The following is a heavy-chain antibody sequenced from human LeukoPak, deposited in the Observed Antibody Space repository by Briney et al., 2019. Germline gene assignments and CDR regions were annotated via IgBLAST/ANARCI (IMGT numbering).Heavy chain of an antibody. D-gene: IGHD3-22*01. V-gene: IGHV3-48*01. Sequence: GGSLRLSCAASGFTFNTYSMNWVRQAPGKGLEWISYISTSGSATYYADSMMGRFTISRDNAKNTLYLQMNSLRAEDTAVYYCARDESTYYYDSSGYTYYFDYWGQGTLATVSS. CDR2: ISTSGSAT. CDR3: ARDESTYYYDSSGYTYYFDY. CDR1: GFTFNTYS. J-gene: IGHJ4*02.